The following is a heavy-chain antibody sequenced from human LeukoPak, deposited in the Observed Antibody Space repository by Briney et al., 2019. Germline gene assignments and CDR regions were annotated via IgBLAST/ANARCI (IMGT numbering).Heavy chain of an antibody. CDR2: INTGTGNP. J-gene: IGHJ4*02. CDR3: ARDLYTITFGGVTAFDY. D-gene: IGHD3-16*01. V-gene: IGHV7-4-1*02. CDR1: GYTFTSYA. Sequence: GASVKVSCKTSGYTFTSYAMNWVRQAPGQGLEFMGWINTGTGNPTYAQGFTGRFVFSLDTSVSTAYLQISSLKAEDTAVYYCARDLYTITFGGVTAFDYWGQGTLVTVSS.